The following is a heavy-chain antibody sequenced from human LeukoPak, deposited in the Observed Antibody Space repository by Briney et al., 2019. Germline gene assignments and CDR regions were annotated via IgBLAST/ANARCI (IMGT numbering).Heavy chain of an antibody. J-gene: IGHJ4*02. Sequence: PGGSLRLSCAASGFTFSSYGMSWVRQAPGKGLEWIGSIYYSGSTYYNPSLKSRVTISVDTSKNQFSLKVSSVTAADTAVYYCARDLAGHFGGFFFDYWGQGALVTVSS. D-gene: IGHD2-21*01. CDR1: GFTFSSYG. CDR3: ARDLAGHFGGFFFDY. CDR2: IYYSGST. V-gene: IGHV4-39*07.